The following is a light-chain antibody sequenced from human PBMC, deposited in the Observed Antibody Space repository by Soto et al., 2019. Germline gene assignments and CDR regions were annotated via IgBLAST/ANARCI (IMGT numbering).Light chain of an antibody. CDR2: DVS. Sequence: QSVLTQPASVSGSPGQSITISCTGTSSDVGDYNYVSWYQQHPGKAPKFMIYDVSIRPSGVSNRFSGSKSGNTASLTISGLQAEDEADYYCSSYTSGSRYVFGTGTKAPS. CDR1: SSDVGDYNY. J-gene: IGLJ1*01. CDR3: SSYTSGSRYV. V-gene: IGLV2-14*01.